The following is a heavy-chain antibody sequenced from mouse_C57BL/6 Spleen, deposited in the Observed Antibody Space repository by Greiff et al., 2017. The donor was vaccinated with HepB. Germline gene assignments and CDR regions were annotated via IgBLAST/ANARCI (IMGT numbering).Heavy chain of an antibody. J-gene: IGHJ4*01. CDR1: GFTFSDYY. CDR3: ARAHYYGSSPYAMDY. Sequence: EVKLVESEGGLVQPGSSMKLSCTASGFTFSDYYMAWVRQVPEKGLEWVANINYDGSSTYYLDSLKSRFIISRDNAKNILYLQMSSLKSEDTATYYCARAHYYGSSPYAMDYWGQGTSVTVSS. D-gene: IGHD1-1*01. V-gene: IGHV5-16*01. CDR2: INYDGSST.